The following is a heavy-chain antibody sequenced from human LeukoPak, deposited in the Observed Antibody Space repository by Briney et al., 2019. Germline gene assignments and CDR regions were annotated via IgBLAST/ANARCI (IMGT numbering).Heavy chain of an antibody. V-gene: IGHV3-33*06. D-gene: IGHD3-3*01. CDR2: IWYDGSNK. CDR1: GFTFSGYG. J-gene: IGHJ4*02. CDR3: AKALVYYDFWSGYYFYY. Sequence: GGSLRLSCAASGFTFSGYGMHWVRQAPGKGLEWVGVIWYDGSNKYYADSVKGRFTISRDNSKNTLYLQMNSLRAEDTAVYYCAKALVYYDFWSGYYFYYWGQGTLVTVSS.